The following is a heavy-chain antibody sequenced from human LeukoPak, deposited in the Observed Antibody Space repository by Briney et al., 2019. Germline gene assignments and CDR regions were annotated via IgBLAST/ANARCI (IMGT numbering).Heavy chain of an antibody. Sequence: PSEALSLTCTVSGGSIGTYYWSWVRQSPGTGLEWIGYIYVTGTRYNPYLQSRVTISVDRSRNQFFLKMTSVTAADTAVYYCARHIGGGIEDMDVWGRGTKVTVSS. D-gene: IGHD3-16*02. CDR1: GGSIGTYY. V-gene: IGHV4-59*08. CDR2: IYVTGT. CDR3: ARHIGGGIEDMDV. J-gene: IGHJ6*03.